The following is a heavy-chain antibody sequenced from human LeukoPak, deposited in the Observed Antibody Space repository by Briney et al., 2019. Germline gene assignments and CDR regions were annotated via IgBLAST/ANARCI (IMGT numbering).Heavy chain of an antibody. D-gene: IGHD2-15*01. CDR3: ARGYCSGGSCYAFDP. V-gene: IGHV3-53*04. Sequence: GGSLRLSCAASRFTFSSNYMKWVRQAPGQGPEWVSLIYSDGTTYYSDSVKGRFTVSRNNSNNTLYLQMNSLRVDDTAVYYCARGYCSGGSCYAFDPWGQGTLVTVSS. J-gene: IGHJ5*02. CDR1: RFTFSSNY. CDR2: IYSDGTT.